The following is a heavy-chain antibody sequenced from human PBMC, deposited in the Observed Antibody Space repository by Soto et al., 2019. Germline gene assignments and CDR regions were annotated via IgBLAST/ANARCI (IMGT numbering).Heavy chain of an antibody. D-gene: IGHD1-26*01. V-gene: IGHV1-69*13. CDR1: GGTFSSYA. Sequence: SVKVSCKASGGTFSSYAISWVRQAPGQGLEWMGGIIPIFGTANYAQKFQGRVTITADESTSTAYMELSSLRSEDTAVYYCARDWGRPEGAPFDYWGQGTLFTVSS. CDR3: ARDWGRPEGAPFDY. J-gene: IGHJ4*02. CDR2: IIPIFGTA.